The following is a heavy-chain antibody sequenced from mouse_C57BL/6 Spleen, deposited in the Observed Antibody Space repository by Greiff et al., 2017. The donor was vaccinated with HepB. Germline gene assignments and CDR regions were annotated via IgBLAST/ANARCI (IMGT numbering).Heavy chain of an antibody. D-gene: IGHD2-1*01. CDR1: GFTFSSYA. V-gene: IGHV5-4*03. Sequence: EVKVEESGGGLVKPGGSLKLSCAASGFTFSSYAMSWVRQTPEKRLEWVATISDGGSYTYYPDNVKGRFTISRDNAKNNLYLQMSHLKSEDTAMYYCARTYGNYVGYWGQGTTLTVSS. CDR3: ARTYGNYVGY. J-gene: IGHJ2*01. CDR2: ISDGGSYT.